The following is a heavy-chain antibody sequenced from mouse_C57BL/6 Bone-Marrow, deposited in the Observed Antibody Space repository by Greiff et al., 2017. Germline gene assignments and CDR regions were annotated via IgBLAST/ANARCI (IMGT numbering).Heavy chain of an antibody. Sequence: VQLQQPGAELVMPGASVKLSCKASGYTFTSYWMHWVKQRPGQGLEWIGEIDPSDSYTNYNQKFKGKSTLTVDKSSSTAYMQLSSLTSEDSAVYYCARRDDPAMDYWGQGTSVTVSS. V-gene: IGHV1-69*01. CDR1: GYTFTSYW. CDR2: IDPSDSYT. J-gene: IGHJ4*01. CDR3: ARRDDPAMDY. D-gene: IGHD2-3*01.